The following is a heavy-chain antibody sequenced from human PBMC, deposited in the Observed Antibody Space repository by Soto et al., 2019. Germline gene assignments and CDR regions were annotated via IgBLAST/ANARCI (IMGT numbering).Heavy chain of an antibody. V-gene: IGHV3-30*18. D-gene: IGHD6-6*01. Sequence: GGSLRLSCAASGFTFSTYGMHWVRQAPGKGLEWVAVLSYDGSHEYYAESVKGRFTISRDNSKNTLFLEVNRVKTEDTAVYYCAKDLTEYSHSSMQDSWGQGALVTVSS. CDR3: AKDLTEYSHSSMQDS. J-gene: IGHJ4*02. CDR1: GFTFSTYG. CDR2: LSYDGSHE.